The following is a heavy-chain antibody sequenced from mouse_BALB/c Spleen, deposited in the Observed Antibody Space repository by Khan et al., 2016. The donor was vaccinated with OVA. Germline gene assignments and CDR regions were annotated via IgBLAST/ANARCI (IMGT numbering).Heavy chain of an antibody. J-gene: IGHJ3*01. CDR2: IWSGGST. D-gene: IGHD2-4*01. V-gene: IGHV2-2*02. Sequence: QVQLKESGPGLVQPSQSLSITCTVSGFSLTSYGVHWVRQSPGKGLEWLGVIWSGGSTDYNAAFISRLSISKDNSKSQVFLKMNSLQANDTAIYYCARKGSTMITTVFAYWGQGTLVTVSA. CDR3: ARKGSTMITTVFAY. CDR1: GFSLTSYG.